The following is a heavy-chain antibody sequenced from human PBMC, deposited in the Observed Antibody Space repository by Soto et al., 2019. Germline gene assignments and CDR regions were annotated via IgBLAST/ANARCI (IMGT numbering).Heavy chain of an antibody. CDR2: ISSSSSYI. Sequence: GGSLRLSCAASGFTFSSYSMNWVRQAPGKGLEWVSSISSSSSYIYYADSVKGRFTISRDNAKNSLYLQMNSLRAEDTAVYYCAREIPAAMPVYYYYYMDVWGKGTTVTVSS. CDR3: AREIPAAMPVYYYYYMDV. V-gene: IGHV3-21*01. D-gene: IGHD2-2*01. CDR1: GFTFSSYS. J-gene: IGHJ6*03.